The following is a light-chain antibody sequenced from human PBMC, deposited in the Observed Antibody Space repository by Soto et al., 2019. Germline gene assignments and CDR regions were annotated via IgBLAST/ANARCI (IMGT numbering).Light chain of an antibody. Sequence: QSVLTQPASVSGSPGQSITISCTGTSSDVGGYYYVSWYQQHPGKAPTLMIEEVRNRPSVVANRFSGSKSGNTASLTISGRQAEDEDDDYCSSYTSSGIVVFGGGTKLTVL. V-gene: IGLV2-14*01. CDR3: SSYTSSGIVV. J-gene: IGLJ2*01. CDR1: SSDVGGYYY. CDR2: EVR.